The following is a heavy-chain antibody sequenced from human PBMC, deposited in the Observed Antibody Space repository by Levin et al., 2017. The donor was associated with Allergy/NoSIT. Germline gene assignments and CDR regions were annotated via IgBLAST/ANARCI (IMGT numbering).Heavy chain of an antibody. D-gene: IGHD5-12*01. V-gene: IGHV4-59*01. Sequence: SETLSLTCTVSGGSISSYYWSWIRQPPGKGLEWIGYIYYSGRTNYNPSLKSRVTISVDTSKNQFSLKLSSVTAADTAVYYCARVIGYRSDTHVDYWGQGTLVTVSS. CDR3: ARVIGYRSDTHVDY. CDR2: IYYSGRT. CDR1: GGSISSYY. J-gene: IGHJ4*02.